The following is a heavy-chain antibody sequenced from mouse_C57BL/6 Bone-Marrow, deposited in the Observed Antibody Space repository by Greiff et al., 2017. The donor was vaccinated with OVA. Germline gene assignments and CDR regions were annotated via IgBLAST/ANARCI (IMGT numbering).Heavy chain of an antibody. Sequence: VQLQQSGAELVKPGASVKISCKASGYAFSSYWMNWVKQRPGKGLEWIGQIYPGDGDTNYNGKFKGKATLTADKSSSTAYMQLSSLTSEDSAVYFCARKDANGEYYYAMDYWGQGTSVTVSS. J-gene: IGHJ4*01. CDR1: GYAFSSYW. CDR3: ARKDANGEYYYAMDY. CDR2: IYPGDGDT. V-gene: IGHV1-80*01. D-gene: IGHD4-1*01.